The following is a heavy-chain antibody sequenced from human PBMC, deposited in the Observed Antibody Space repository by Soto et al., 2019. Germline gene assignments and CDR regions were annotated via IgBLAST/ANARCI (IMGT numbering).Heavy chain of an antibody. CDR1: GGTFSSYA. D-gene: IGHD2-15*01. CDR3: ARMGTRYGYCSDGSCRTYYYYGMDV. J-gene: IGHJ6*02. V-gene: IGHV1-69*01. Sequence: QVQLVQSGAEVKKPGSSVKVSCKASGGTFSSYAISWVRQAPGQGLEWMGGIIPIFGTANYAQKFQGRVTITADESTSTAYMELSSLRSEDTAVYYCARMGTRYGYCSDGSCRTYYYYGMDVWGQGTTVTVSS. CDR2: IIPIFGTA.